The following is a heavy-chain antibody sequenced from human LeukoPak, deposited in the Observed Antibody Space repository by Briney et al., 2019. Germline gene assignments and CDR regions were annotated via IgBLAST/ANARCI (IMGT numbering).Heavy chain of an antibody. CDR2: IYHSGST. CDR1: GGSISSSNW. CDR3: ARERSLQMGGYYFDY. Sequence: SETLSLTCAVSGGSISSSNWWSWVRQPPGKGLEWIGEIYHSGSTNYNPSLKSRVTISVDKSKNQFSLKLSSVTAADTAVYYCARERSLQMGGYYFDYWGQGTLVTVSS. D-gene: IGHD3-22*01. J-gene: IGHJ4*02. V-gene: IGHV4-4*02.